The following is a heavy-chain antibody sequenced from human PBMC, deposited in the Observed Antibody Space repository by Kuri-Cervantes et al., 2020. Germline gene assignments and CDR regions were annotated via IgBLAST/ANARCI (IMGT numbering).Heavy chain of an antibody. CDR2: IYSGGIT. D-gene: IGHD3-16*01. CDR3: ARGGFFDY. Sequence: GSLRLSCAASGFTVSSNYMNWVRQTPGKGLEWVSVIYSGGITYYADSVKGRFTISRDNSKNTLYLQMNSLRAEDTAVYYCARGGFFDYWGQGTLVTVSS. CDR1: GFTVSSNY. V-gene: IGHV3-53*03. J-gene: IGHJ4*02.